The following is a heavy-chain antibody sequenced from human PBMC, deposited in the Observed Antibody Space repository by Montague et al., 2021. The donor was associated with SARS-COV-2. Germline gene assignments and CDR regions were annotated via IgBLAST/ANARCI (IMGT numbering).Heavy chain of an antibody. J-gene: IGHJ4*02. V-gene: IGHV3-9*01. CDR1: GFTFHDYA. CDR3: AKDRGYYGSGSYLEY. D-gene: IGHD3-10*01. CDR2: ISWNSGSI. Sequence: SLRLSCAASGFTFHDYALHWVRQVPGKGLEWVSGISWNSGSIGYGDSVKGRLTISRDNAKNSLYLQMNSLRAEDTALYYCAKDRGYYGSGSYLEYWGQGTLVTVSS.